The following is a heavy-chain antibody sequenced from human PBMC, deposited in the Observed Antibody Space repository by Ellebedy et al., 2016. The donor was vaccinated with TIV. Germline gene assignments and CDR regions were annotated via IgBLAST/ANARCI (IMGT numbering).Heavy chain of an antibody. CDR3: ARGFLSKWLDP. CDR1: GGSTSTYY. Sequence: MPSETLSLTCTVSGGSTSTYYWTWIRQPPGKGLEWIGNVYYSGSPNYNHSLKSRVTISLDTSKKQFSLKLDSVTAADTAVYYCARGFLSKWLDPWGRGILVTVAS. V-gene: IGHV4-59*01. J-gene: IGHJ5*02. CDR2: VYYSGSP.